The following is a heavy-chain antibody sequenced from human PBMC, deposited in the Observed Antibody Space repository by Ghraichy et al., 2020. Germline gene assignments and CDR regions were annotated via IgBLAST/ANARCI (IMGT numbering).Heavy chain of an antibody. Sequence: LSLTCAASGFIFSDSYMSWIRQAPGKGLEWIAYIRNSGATIYYRDSVKGRFTISRDNTKDLLYLHMNSLRADDTALYYCVRGYYYDTSGPKYYFDSWGQGTLVTVSS. V-gene: IGHV3-11*01. CDR2: IRNSGATI. J-gene: IGHJ4*02. CDR3: VRGYYYDTSGPKYYFDS. CDR1: GFIFSDSY. D-gene: IGHD3-22*01.